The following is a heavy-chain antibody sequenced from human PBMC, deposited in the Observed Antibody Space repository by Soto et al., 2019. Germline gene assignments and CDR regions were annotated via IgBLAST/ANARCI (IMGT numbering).Heavy chain of an antibody. J-gene: IGHJ3*02. CDR1: AGSIRSDHY. V-gene: IGHV4-31*03. D-gene: IGHD3-10*01. CDR2: IYYSGNT. CDR3: ATGFAALSAFDI. Sequence: SETLSHTYTVSAGSIRSDHYWSWIRQHPGKDLEWIGYIYYSGNTKYNPSLKSRVTISVDTSKNQFSLKLSSVTAADTAVYYCATGFAALSAFDIWGQGTMVT.